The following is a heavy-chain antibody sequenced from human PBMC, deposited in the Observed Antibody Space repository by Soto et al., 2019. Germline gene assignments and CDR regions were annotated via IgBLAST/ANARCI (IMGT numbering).Heavy chain of an antibody. CDR1: DYTFTSYG. CDR2: ISPYNGNT. D-gene: IGHD3-9*01. J-gene: IGHJ6*03. V-gene: IGHV1-18*01. CDR3: ARLRYYDILTDRNSYMDV. Sequence: ASVKVSCKASDYTFTSYGISWVRQAPGQGLEWMGWISPYNGNTNYAQKLQGRVTMTTDTSTSTAYMELRSLRSDDTAVYYCARLRYYDILTDRNSYMDVWGKGTTVTVSS.